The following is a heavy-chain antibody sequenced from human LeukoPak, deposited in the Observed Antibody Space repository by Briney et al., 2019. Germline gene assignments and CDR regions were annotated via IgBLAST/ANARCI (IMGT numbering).Heavy chain of an antibody. CDR1: GGSISSGGYY. Sequence: SQTLSLTCTVSGGSISSGGYYWSWIRQHPGTGLEWIGYIYYSGSTYYNPSLKSRVTISVDTSKSQFSLKLSSVTAADTAVYYCARATRRDIVVVPAASYFDYWGQGTLVTVSS. D-gene: IGHD2-2*01. J-gene: IGHJ4*02. CDR3: ARATRRDIVVVPAASYFDY. CDR2: IYYSGST. V-gene: IGHV4-31*03.